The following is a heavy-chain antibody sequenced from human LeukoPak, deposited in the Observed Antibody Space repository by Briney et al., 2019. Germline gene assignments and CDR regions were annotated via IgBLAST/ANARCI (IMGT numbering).Heavy chain of an antibody. Sequence: GGSLRLSCAASGFTFSSYAVTWVRQAPGKGLEWVSAISYSGGTTHYADSVKGRFTISRDNSKNTLYLQMNSLRAKDTAVYYCAKVRGGRYYNSGGDGMDVWGQGTTVTVSS. J-gene: IGHJ6*02. D-gene: IGHD3-16*01. CDR1: GFTFSSYA. CDR3: AKVRGGRYYNSGGDGMDV. CDR2: ISYSGGTT. V-gene: IGHV3-23*01.